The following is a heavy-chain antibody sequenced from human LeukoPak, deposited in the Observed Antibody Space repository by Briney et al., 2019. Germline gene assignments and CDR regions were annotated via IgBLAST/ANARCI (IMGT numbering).Heavy chain of an antibody. J-gene: IGHJ6*02. Sequence: GGSLRLSCAASGFTFSSYSMNWVRQAPGKGLEWVSYISSSSSTIHYADSVKGRFTISRDNAKNSLYLQMNSLRAEDTAVYYCACLYGSGSYYNMGYYYYGMDVWGQGTTVTVSS. CDR2: ISSSSSTI. CDR3: ACLYGSGSYYNMGYYYYGMDV. CDR1: GFTFSSYS. V-gene: IGHV3-48*01. D-gene: IGHD3-10*01.